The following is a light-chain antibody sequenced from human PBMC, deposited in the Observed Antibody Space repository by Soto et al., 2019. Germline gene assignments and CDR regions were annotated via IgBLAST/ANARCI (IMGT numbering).Light chain of an antibody. CDR2: QAS. CDR1: QSIGNW. CDR3: QQYNSHSGS. Sequence: DIQVAQSPSTLSASVGDRVTISCRARQSIGNWLAWYQQKPGKAPNLLIYQASTLETGVPSRFSGSGSGTQFTLTISSLQPEDFATYYCQQYNSHSGSFGQGTKVEIK. V-gene: IGKV1-5*03. J-gene: IGKJ1*01.